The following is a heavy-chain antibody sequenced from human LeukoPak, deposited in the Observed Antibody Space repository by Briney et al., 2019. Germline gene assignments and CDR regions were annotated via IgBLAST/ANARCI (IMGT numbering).Heavy chain of an antibody. J-gene: IGHJ3*02. CDR2: FDPEDGET. CDR3: ASLYNWNQDAFDI. Sequence: ASVKVSCRVSGYTLTELSMHWVRQAPGKGLEWMGGFDPEDGETIYAQKFQGRVTMTEDTSTDTAYMELSSLRSEDTAVYYCASLYNWNQDAFDIWGQGTMVTVSS. CDR1: GYTLTELS. D-gene: IGHD1-20*01. V-gene: IGHV1-24*01.